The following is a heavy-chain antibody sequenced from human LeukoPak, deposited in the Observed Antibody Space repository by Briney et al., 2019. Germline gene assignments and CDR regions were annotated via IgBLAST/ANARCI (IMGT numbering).Heavy chain of an antibody. D-gene: IGHD3-10*01. CDR1: GFTVSDNY. V-gene: IGHV3-53*01. J-gene: IGHJ6*03. CDR3: ARDMGTGYYYVDV. Sequence: GGSLRLSCAPSGFTVSDNYMSWVRQAPGKGLEWVSFIYVSGNTYYADSVKGRLTISRDNSKNTLYLHMSGLRAEDTATYYCARDMGTGYYYVDVWGKGTTVTVSS. CDR2: IYVSGNT.